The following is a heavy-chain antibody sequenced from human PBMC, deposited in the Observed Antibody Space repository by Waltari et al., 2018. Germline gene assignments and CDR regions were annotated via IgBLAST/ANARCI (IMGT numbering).Heavy chain of an antibody. CDR2: IYWNDDK. Sequence: QITLKESGPTLVKPTQTLTLTCTFSGFSLSTSGVGVGWIRQPPGKALEWLALIYWNDDKRYSPSLKSRLTITKDTSKNQVVLTMTNMDPVDTATYYCAHRLKSYGDYIWGSRRDAFDIWGQGTMVTVSS. CDR3: AHRLKSYGDYIWGSRRDAFDI. J-gene: IGHJ3*02. CDR1: GFSLSTSGVG. V-gene: IGHV2-5*01. D-gene: IGHD3-16*01.